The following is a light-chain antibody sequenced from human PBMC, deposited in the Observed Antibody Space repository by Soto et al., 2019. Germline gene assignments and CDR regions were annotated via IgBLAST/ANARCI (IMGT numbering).Light chain of an antibody. J-gene: IGLJ2*01. CDR3: SSYTSSSTHVV. Sequence: QSALTQPASVSGSPGQSITISCTGTSSDVGGYNYVSWYQQHPGKATKLMIYDVSNRPSGVSNRFSGSKSGNTASLTISGLQDEDEADYYCSSYTSSSTHVVFGGGTKLTVL. CDR1: SSDVGGYNY. CDR2: DVS. V-gene: IGLV2-14*01.